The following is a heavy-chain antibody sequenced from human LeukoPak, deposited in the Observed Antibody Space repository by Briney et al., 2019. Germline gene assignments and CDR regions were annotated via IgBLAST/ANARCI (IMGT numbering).Heavy chain of an antibody. CDR2: ISSSSSTI. Sequence: GGSLRLSCAASGFTFSSYSMNWVRQAPGKGLEWVSYISSSSSTIYYADSVKGRFTISRDNAKNSLYLQMNSLRAEDTAVYYCARAFRGESYYYYYYMDAWGKGTTVTVSS. CDR3: ARAFRGESYYYYYYMDA. D-gene: IGHD3-16*01. J-gene: IGHJ6*03. CDR1: GFTFSSYS. V-gene: IGHV3-48*01.